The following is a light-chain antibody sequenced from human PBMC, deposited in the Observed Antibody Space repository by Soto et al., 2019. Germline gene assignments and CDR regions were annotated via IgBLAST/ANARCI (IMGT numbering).Light chain of an antibody. Sequence: VFTQSPCTLSLSPGERATLSCRASQSISSSYLAWYQQKPGQAPRLLIYGASRRATGIPDRFSGRESGTDFTLTITTLEPEDSAVYFCQQYASSPYTFGQGTKVDIK. V-gene: IGKV3-20*01. CDR1: QSISSSY. CDR2: GAS. CDR3: QQYASSPYT. J-gene: IGKJ2*01.